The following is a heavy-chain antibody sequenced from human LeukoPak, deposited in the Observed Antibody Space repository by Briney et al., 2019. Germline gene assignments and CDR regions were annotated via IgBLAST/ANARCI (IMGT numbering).Heavy chain of an antibody. V-gene: IGHV3-11*01. CDR3: VRDPTSGATG. D-gene: IGHD1-14*01. CDR2: ITSSGTTS. CDR1: GFTFSDNC. Sequence: PGGSLRLSCTASGFTFSDNCMSWFRLSPGKGLEWLSYITSSGTTSDYADSVKGRFTISRDNAKNSMYLQMNSLRPEDTAVYYCVRDPTSGATGWGQGTLVTVSS. J-gene: IGHJ4*02.